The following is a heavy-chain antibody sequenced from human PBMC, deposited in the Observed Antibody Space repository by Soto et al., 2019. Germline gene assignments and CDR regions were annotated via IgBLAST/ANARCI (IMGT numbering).Heavy chain of an antibody. CDR1: GGSITGYY. CDR2: IYGSGST. CDR3: ARASLAEGPEAY. V-gene: IGHV4-59*12. Sequence: SETLSLTCSVSGGSITGYYWNWIRQPPGKGLEWVGHIYGSGSTNYNPSLQSRVTISVDTSKIQFSLSLTSVTAADTAVYYCARASLAEGPEAYWGQGVLVTVSS. J-gene: IGHJ4*02. D-gene: IGHD6-19*01.